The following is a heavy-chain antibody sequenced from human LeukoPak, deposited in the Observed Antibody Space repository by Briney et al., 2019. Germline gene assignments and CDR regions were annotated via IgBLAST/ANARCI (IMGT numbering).Heavy chain of an antibody. V-gene: IGHV1-69*13. Sequence: ASVKASCKASGGTFSSYAISWVRQAPGQGLEWMGGIIPIFGTANYAQKFQGRVTITADESTSTAYMELSSLRSEDTAVYYCARGSVWFGELYYYYYGMDVWGKGTTVTVSS. J-gene: IGHJ6*04. CDR1: GGTFSSYA. CDR2: IIPIFGTA. D-gene: IGHD3-10*01. CDR3: ARGSVWFGELYYYYYGMDV.